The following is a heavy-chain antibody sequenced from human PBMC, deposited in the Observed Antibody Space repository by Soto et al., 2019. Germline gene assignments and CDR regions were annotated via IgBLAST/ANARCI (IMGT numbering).Heavy chain of an antibody. Sequence: QSTLKESGPTLVKPTQPLTLACTFSGFSLSTTGVGVGWIRQPPGKALEWLALIYWNDDKRYSPSLKSRLTITKDTSRNQVVRTMTNLDPVDTATYYCARRPTASYYYDAFDIWGQVTMVTVSS. CDR2: IYWNDDK. D-gene: IGHD3-22*01. V-gene: IGHV2-5*01. J-gene: IGHJ3*02. CDR1: GFSLSTTGVG. CDR3: ARRPTASYYYDAFDI.